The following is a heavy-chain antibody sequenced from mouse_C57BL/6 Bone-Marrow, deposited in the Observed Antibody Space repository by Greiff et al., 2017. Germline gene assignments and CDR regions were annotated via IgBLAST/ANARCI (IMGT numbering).Heavy chain of an antibody. J-gene: IGHJ1*03. V-gene: IGHV1-62-2*01. CDR1: GYTFTEYT. CDR3: ARHEARGNYGYWYFDV. D-gene: IGHD2-1*01. CDR2: FYPGSGSI. Sequence: VKLQESGAELVKPGASVKLSCKASGYTFTEYTIHWVKQRSGQGLEWIGWFYPGSGSIKYNEKFKDKATLTADKSSSTVYMELSRLTSEDSAVYFCARHEARGNYGYWYFDVWGTGTTVTVSS.